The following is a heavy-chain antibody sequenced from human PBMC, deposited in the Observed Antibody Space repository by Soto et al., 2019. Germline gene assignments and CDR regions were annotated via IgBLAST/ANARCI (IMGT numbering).Heavy chain of an antibody. CDR1: GYTFTSYA. D-gene: IGHD2-15*01. CDR3: ARSHSSGGSCYAD. CDR2: INAGNGNT. Sequence: ASVKVSCKASGYTFTSYAMHWVRQAPGQRLEWMGWINAGNGNTKYSQKFQGRVTITRDTSASTAYMELSSLRSEDAAVYYCARSHSSGGSCYADWGQGTLVTVSS. V-gene: IGHV1-3*01. J-gene: IGHJ4*02.